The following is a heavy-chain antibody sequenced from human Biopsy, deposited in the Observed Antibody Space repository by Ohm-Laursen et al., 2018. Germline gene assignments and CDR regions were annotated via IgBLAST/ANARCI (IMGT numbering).Heavy chain of an antibody. Sequence: SSVKVSCKATGGTFTASGISWVRLAPGRGLEFVGGIIPIFQTTHYAQSFQGRVTIVADKSTSTAYMELSSLRSDDSAIYYCATVRGLVWFGELIAWGQGTLVTVSS. D-gene: IGHD3-10*01. CDR1: GGTFTASG. V-gene: IGHV1-69*06. CDR2: IIPIFQTT. J-gene: IGHJ5*02. CDR3: ATVRGLVWFGELIA.